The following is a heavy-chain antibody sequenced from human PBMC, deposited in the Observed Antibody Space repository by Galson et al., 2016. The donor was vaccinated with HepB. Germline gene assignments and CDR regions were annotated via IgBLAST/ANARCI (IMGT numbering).Heavy chain of an antibody. J-gene: IGHJ4*02. CDR2: IRYDSSNK. Sequence: SLRLSCAASGFTFSSYGMHWVRQAPGRGLEWVTFIRYDSSNKYYADSVKGRFTISRDNSKNTLYLQMNSLRAEDTAVYYCARDFDYWGQGTLVTVSS. V-gene: IGHV3-30*02. CDR1: GFTFSSYG. CDR3: ARDFDY.